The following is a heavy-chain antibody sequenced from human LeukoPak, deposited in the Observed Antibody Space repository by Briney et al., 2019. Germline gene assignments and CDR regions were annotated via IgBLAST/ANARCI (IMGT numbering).Heavy chain of an antibody. CDR3: ARGAKTEIEINYYYYYMDV. V-gene: IGHV3-30*02. CDR2: IRYDGSNK. J-gene: IGHJ6*03. Sequence: GGSLRLSCAASGFTFSSYGIHWVRQAPGKGLEWVAFIRYDGSNKYYADSVKGRFTISRDNSKNTLYLQMNSLRAEDTALYYCARGAKTEIEINYYYYYMDVWGKGTTVTVSS. D-gene: IGHD1-1*01. CDR1: GFTFSSYG.